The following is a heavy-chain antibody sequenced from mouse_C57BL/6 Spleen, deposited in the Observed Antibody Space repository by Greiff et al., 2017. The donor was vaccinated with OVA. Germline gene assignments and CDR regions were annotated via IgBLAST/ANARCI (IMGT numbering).Heavy chain of an antibody. J-gene: IGHJ2*01. CDR3: ARGVETDFDY. Sequence: ESGPGLVKPSQSLSLTCSVTGYSITSGYYWNWIRQFPGNKLEWMGYISYDGSNNYNPSLKNRISITRDTSKNQFFLKLNSVTTEDTATYYCARGVETDFDYWGQGTTLTVSS. CDR1: GYSITSGYY. V-gene: IGHV3-6*01. CDR2: ISYDGSN.